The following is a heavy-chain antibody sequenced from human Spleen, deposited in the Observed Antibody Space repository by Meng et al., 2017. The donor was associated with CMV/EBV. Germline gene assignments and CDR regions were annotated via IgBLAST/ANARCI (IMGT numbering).Heavy chain of an antibody. J-gene: IGHJ6*02. CDR3: AKGGVVVPAAIRDYYYYGMDV. Sequence: GESLKISCAASGFTFSSYAMHWVRQAPGKGLEWVAVISYDGSNKYYADSVKGRFTISRDNSKNTLYLQMNSLRAEDTAVYYCAKGGVVVPAAIRDYYYYGMDVWGQGTTVTVSS. D-gene: IGHD2-2*02. CDR2: ISYDGSNK. CDR1: GFTFSSYA. V-gene: IGHV3-30-3*01.